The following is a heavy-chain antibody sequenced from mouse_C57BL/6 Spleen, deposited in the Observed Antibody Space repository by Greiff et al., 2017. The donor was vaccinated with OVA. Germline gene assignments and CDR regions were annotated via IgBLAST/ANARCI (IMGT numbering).Heavy chain of an antibody. Sequence: VQLQQSGPELVKPGASVKISCKASGYTFTDYYMNWVKQSHGKSLEWIGDINPSNGGTSYNQKFKGKATLTVDKSSSTAYMELLSLTSEDSAVYYFASLLCYAMDYWGQGTSVTVSS. CDR3: ASLLCYAMDY. J-gene: IGHJ4*01. V-gene: IGHV1-26*01. CDR1: GYTFTDYY. D-gene: IGHD2-10*01. CDR2: INPSNGGT.